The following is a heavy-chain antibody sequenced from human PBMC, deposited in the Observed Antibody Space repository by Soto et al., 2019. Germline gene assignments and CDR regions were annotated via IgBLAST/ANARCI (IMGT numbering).Heavy chain of an antibody. CDR3: ARLTYCGGDCSGEFDY. Sequence: EVQLVESGGGLVQPGGSLRLSCAASGFTFSSYEMNWVRQAPGKGLEWVSYISSSGSTIYYADSVKGRFTISRDNAKNSLYLQTNSLRAEDTAVYYCARLTYCGGDCSGEFDYWGQGTLVTVSS. J-gene: IGHJ4*02. CDR2: ISSSGSTI. V-gene: IGHV3-48*03. D-gene: IGHD2-21*02. CDR1: GFTFSSYE.